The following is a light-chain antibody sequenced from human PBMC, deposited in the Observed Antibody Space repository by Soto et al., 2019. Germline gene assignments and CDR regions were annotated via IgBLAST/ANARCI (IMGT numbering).Light chain of an antibody. Sequence: EIVLTQSPGTLPLSPGERATLSCRASQSVSSHLAWYQQKPGQAPRLLIYDASNRATGIPARFSGSGSGTDFTLTISSLEPEDFAVYHCVQRTTWPWTYGQGSKVEIK. CDR1: QSVSSH. J-gene: IGKJ1*01. CDR2: DAS. CDR3: VQRTTWPWT. V-gene: IGKV3-11*01.